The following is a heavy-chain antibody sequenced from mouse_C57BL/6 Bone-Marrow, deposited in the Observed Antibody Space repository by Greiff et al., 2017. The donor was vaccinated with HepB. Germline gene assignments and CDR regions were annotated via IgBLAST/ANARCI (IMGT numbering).Heavy chain of an antibody. CDR1: GFNIKNTY. J-gene: IGHJ1*03. CDR2: IDPANGNT. Sequence: DVKLQESVAELVRPGASVKLSCTASGFNIKNTYMHWVKQRPEQGLEWIGRIDPANGNTKYAPKFQGKATITVDKSSSTAYMQLSSLTSEDSAVYYCARSKGYWYFDVWGTGTTVTVSS. V-gene: IGHV14-3*01. CDR3: ARSKGYWYFDV.